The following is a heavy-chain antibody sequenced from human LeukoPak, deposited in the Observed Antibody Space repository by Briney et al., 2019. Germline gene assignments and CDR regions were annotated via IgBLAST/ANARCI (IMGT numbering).Heavy chain of an antibody. V-gene: IGHV1-2*02. CDR1: GYTFTGYY. Sequence: ASVKVSCKASGYTFTGYYMHWVRQARGQGLEWMGWINPNSGGTNYAQKFQGRVNMTRDTSISTAYMELSRLRSDDTAVYYCARDGHSGSPPSGWFDPWGQGTLVTVSS. J-gene: IGHJ5*02. D-gene: IGHD1-26*01. CDR3: ARDGHSGSPPSGWFDP. CDR2: INPNSGGT.